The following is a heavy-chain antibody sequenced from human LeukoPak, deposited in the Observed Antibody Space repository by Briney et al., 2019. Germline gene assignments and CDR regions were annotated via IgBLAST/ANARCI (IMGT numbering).Heavy chain of an antibody. J-gene: IGHJ4*02. Sequence: GRSLRLSCAASGFTFSSYGMHWVRQAPGKGLEWVALISYDGSNKYYADSVRGQFTISRDNSKNTLYLQMNSLRAEDTAVYYCAKDLLVGATIGGPDYWGQGTLVTVSS. CDR3: AKDLLVGATIGGPDY. D-gene: IGHD1-26*01. V-gene: IGHV3-30*18. CDR1: GFTFSSYG. CDR2: ISYDGSNK.